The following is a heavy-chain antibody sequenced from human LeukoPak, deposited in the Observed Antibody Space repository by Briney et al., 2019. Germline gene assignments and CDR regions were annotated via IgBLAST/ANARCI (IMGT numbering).Heavy chain of an antibody. D-gene: IGHD3-22*01. Sequence: GGSLRLSCAVSGITFRDYAMTWVRQAPGKGLEWVSVFSGSGGTTYSADSVEGRFVMSRDNSKNTLYLQMNSLRTDDSAVYYCAKREYDSSTYPMYPIDYWGQGTLVTVSA. CDR2: FSGSGGTT. CDR1: GITFRDYA. V-gene: IGHV3-23*01. J-gene: IGHJ4*02. CDR3: AKREYDSSTYPMYPIDY.